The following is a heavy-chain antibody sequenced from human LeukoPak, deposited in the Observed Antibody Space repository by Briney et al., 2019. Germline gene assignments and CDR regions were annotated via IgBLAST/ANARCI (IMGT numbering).Heavy chain of an antibody. CDR3: ARDPDYYGSGSYQPPTDY. D-gene: IGHD3-10*01. J-gene: IGHJ4*02. CDR2: INTNTGNP. Sequence: ASVKVSCKASGYTFTSYAMNLVRQAPGQGLEWMGWINTNTGNPTYAQGFTGRFVFSLDTSVSTAYLQISSLKAEDTAVYYCARDPDYYGSGSYQPPTDYWGQGTLVTVSS. CDR1: GYTFTSYA. V-gene: IGHV7-4-1*02.